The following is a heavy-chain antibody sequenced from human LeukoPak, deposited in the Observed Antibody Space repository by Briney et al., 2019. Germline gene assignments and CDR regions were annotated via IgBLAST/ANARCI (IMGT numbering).Heavy chain of an antibody. V-gene: IGHV4-61*01. Sequence: PSETLSLTCTVSGGSISSATYYWNWIRQPPGKGLEWIGYSYYSGITNYNPSLKSRVTISVDTSKNQFSLNVSSVTAADTAVYYCAGCLSRSSPPFDYWGQGTLVTVSS. D-gene: IGHD6-6*01. J-gene: IGHJ4*02. CDR3: AGCLSRSSPPFDY. CDR2: SYYSGIT. CDR1: GGSISSATYY.